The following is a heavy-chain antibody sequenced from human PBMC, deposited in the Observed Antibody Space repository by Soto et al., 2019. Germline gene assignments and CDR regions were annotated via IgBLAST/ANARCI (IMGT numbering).Heavy chain of an antibody. CDR3: ATRNYYDSSGYYYWYYFDF. CDR2: VSGSGDST. CDR1: GITFRNYA. J-gene: IGHJ4*02. D-gene: IGHD3-22*01. Sequence: EVQLLESGGGFVQPGGSLRLSCAASGITFRNYAMSWVRQAPGKGLEWVSVVSGSGDSTYYAESVKGRFTISRDNSKNTRHLQMTSLGAEDTAVYYCATRNYYDSSGYYYWYYFDFWGQGTLVTVSS. V-gene: IGHV3-23*01.